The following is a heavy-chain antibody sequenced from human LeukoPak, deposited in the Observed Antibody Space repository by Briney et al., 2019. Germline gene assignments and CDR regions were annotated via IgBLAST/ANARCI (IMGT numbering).Heavy chain of an antibody. CDR3: ARDRNDILTGYTAFDI. V-gene: IGHV3-11*04. J-gene: IGHJ3*02. D-gene: IGHD3-9*01. Sequence: PGGSLRLSCAASGFTFSDYYMSWIRQAPGKGLEWVSYISSSGSTIYYADSVKGRFTISRDNAKNSLYLQMNSLRAEDTAVYYCARDRNDILTGYTAFDIWGQGTMVTVSS. CDR2: ISSSGSTI. CDR1: GFTFSDYY.